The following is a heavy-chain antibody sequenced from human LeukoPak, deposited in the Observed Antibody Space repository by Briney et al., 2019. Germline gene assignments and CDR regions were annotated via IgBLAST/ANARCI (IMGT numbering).Heavy chain of an antibody. D-gene: IGHD1-1*01. Sequence: QSGGSLRLSCAASGFTFSSYEMNWVRQAPGKGLEWVSYISSSGSTIYYADSVKGRFTTSRDNAKNSLYLQMNSLRAEDTAVYYCARFAMTRKLERLISSLYFDYWGQGTLVTVSS. CDR1: GFTFSSYE. CDR3: ARFAMTRKLERLISSLYFDY. V-gene: IGHV3-48*03. J-gene: IGHJ4*02. CDR2: ISSSGSTI.